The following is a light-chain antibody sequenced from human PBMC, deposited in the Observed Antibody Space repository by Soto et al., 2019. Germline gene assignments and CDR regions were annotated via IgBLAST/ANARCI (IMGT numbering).Light chain of an antibody. CDR1: QSVSSN. V-gene: IGKV3-15*01. CDR3: QQYNYWRYT. Sequence: EIVMTQSPATLSVSPGERATLSCRASQSVSSNLAWYQQKPGQAPRLLISGASTRATGIQARFSGSGSGTALTLTLSSLQSEDFAVYYWQQYNYWRYTFGQGTKLEIK. CDR2: GAS. J-gene: IGKJ2*01.